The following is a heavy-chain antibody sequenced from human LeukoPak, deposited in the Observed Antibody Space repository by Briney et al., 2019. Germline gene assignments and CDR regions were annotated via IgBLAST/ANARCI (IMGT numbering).Heavy chain of an antibody. CDR3: ARGGAGGGSGSYYKTLIDY. Sequence: ASVKVSCKASGYTFTSYAMHWVRQAPGQRLEWMGWINAGNGNTKYSQKFQGRVTITRDTSASTAYMELSSLRSEDTAVYYCARGGAGGGSGSYYKTLIDYWGQGTLVTVSS. V-gene: IGHV1-3*01. J-gene: IGHJ4*02. D-gene: IGHD3-10*01. CDR2: INAGNGNT. CDR1: GYTFTSYA.